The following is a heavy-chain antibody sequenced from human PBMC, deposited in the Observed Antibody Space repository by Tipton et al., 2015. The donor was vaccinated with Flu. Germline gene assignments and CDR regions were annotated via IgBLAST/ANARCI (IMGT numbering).Heavy chain of an antibody. CDR1: GASISIGAYY. Sequence: TLSLTCTVSGASISIGAYYWTWIRRPADKGLEWIGRIYTGGGTNYNPSLKSRVTISIDTSKNQFSLRLSSVTAADTAGYYCARRVAGSGMAVWGQGTTVTVSS. J-gene: IGHJ6*02. D-gene: IGHD3-10*01. CDR2: IYTGGGT. CDR3: ARRVAGSGMAV. V-gene: IGHV4-61*02.